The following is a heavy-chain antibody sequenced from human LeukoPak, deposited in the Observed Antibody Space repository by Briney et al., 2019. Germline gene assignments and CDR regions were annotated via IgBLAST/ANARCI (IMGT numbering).Heavy chain of an antibody. D-gene: IGHD4-23*01. J-gene: IGHJ3*02. CDR3: ARDSPTTVVTPPGSLDI. Sequence: PGGSLRLSCAASGFTFSSYGMHWVRQAPGKGLEWVAVIWYDGSNKFYADSVKGRFTISRDNSKNTLYLQMNSLSAEDTAVYYCARDSPTTVVTPPGSLDIWGQGTMVTVSS. CDR2: IWYDGSNK. V-gene: IGHV3-33*01. CDR1: GFTFSSYG.